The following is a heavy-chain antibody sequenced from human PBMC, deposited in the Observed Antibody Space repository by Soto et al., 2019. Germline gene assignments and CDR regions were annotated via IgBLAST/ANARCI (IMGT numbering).Heavy chain of an antibody. Sequence: EVQLVESGGGLVKPGGSLRLSCAASGFTFSNAWMSWVRQAPGKGLEWVGRIKSKTDGGTTDYAAPVKGRFTISRDDSKNTLYLQMNSLKTEDTAVYYCTTDRYYDSSGYSSRDDWGQGTLVTVSS. D-gene: IGHD3-22*01. CDR3: TTDRYYDSSGYSSRDD. CDR2: IKSKTDGGTT. CDR1: GFTFSNAW. J-gene: IGHJ4*02. V-gene: IGHV3-15*01.